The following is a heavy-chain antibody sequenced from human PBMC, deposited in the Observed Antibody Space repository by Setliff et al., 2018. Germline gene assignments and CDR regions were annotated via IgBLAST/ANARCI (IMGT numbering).Heavy chain of an antibody. CDR3: ARAPSAELVTIRTNSWFTY. V-gene: IGHV1-18*01. CDR2: ISVYNGDT. D-gene: IGHD5-18*01. CDR1: GYTFRNYA. J-gene: IGHJ4*02. Sequence: KVSCKASGYTFRNYAFAWVRQAPGQGLEWVGWISVYNGDTNYAQKFQGRVTLTTDTSTSTAYMELRSLTSDDSAFYYCARAPSAELVTIRTNSWFTYWGQGTLVTVSS.